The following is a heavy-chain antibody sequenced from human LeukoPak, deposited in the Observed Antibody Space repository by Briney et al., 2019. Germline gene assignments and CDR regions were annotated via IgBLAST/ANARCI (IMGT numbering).Heavy chain of an antibody. D-gene: IGHD3-10*01. J-gene: IGHJ3*02. CDR3: AKEDYAITTVRGVIITPPNI. CDR2: ISGSGGST. CDR1: GFTFSSYA. V-gene: IGHV3-23*01. Sequence: PGGSLRLSCAASGFTFSSYAMSWVRQAPGKGLEWVSAISGSGGSTYYADSVKGRFTISRDNSKNTLYLQMNSLRAEDTAVYYCAKEDYAITTVRGVIITPPNIWGQGTMVTVSS.